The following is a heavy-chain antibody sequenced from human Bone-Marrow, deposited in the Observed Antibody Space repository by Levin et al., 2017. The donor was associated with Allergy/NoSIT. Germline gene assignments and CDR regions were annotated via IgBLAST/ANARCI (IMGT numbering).Heavy chain of an antibody. Sequence: GGSLRLSCVASGFTFNSYWMSWVRQAPGKGLEWVANIKQDGSEGDYVDSVRGRFTISRDNAKNSLYLQMDSLRVEDTAAYYCAREGPSSWHPLPPWYFDYWGQGALVTVSS. CDR2: IKQDGSEG. D-gene: IGHD6-13*01. CDR1: GFTFNSYW. J-gene: IGHJ4*02. CDR3: AREGPSSWHPLPPWYFDY. V-gene: IGHV3-7*01.